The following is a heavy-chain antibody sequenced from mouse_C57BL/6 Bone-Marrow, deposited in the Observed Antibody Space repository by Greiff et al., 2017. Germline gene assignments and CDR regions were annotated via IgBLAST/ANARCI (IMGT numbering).Heavy chain of an antibody. Sequence: QVMLQQSGPELVKPGASVKISCQASGYAFSSSWMNWVQQRPGKGLAWIGRIYPGDGDINYNGNFKDNATRTADKPSSTADIQLSSLTLEDTAVYCCSVGYYRAYWGQGTLVTVSA. CDR2: IYPGDGDI. D-gene: IGHD2-3*01. V-gene: IGHV1-82*01. CDR1: GYAFSSSW. CDR3: SVGYYRAY. J-gene: IGHJ3*01.